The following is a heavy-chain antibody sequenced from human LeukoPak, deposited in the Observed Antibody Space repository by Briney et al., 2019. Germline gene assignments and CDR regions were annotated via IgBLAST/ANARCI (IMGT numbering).Heavy chain of an antibody. CDR1: GFTFSSYA. CDR3: AKDPYSSSYRRNWFDP. Sequence: GGSLRLSCAASGFTFSSYAMSWVRQAPGKGLEWVSAISGSGGSTYYADSVKGRFTISRDNSKNTLYLQMNSLRAEDTAVYYCAKDPYSSSYRRNWFDPWGPGTLVTVSS. J-gene: IGHJ5*02. V-gene: IGHV3-23*01. D-gene: IGHD6-6*01. CDR2: ISGSGGST.